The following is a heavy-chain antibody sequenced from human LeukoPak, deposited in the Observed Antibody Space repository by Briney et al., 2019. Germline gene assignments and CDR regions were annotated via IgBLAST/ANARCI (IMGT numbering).Heavy chain of an antibody. V-gene: IGHV3-73*01. D-gene: IGHD5-24*01. Sequence: TGGSLKLSCAASGFTFSGSAMHWVRQASGKGREWVGRIRSKANSYATAYAASVKGRFTISRDDSKNTAYLQMNSLKAEDTAVYYCTRGGDGYKFDYWGQGTLVTVSS. J-gene: IGHJ4*02. CDR1: GFTFSGSA. CDR3: TRGGDGYKFDY. CDR2: IRSKANSYAT.